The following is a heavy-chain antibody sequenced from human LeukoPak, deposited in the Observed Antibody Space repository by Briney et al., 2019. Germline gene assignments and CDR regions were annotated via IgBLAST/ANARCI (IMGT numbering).Heavy chain of an antibody. CDR2: IYHSGST. Sequence: PSETLSLTCTVSGYSISSGYYWGWIRQPPGKGLEWIGSIYHSGSTYYNPSLKSRVTISVDTSKNQFSLKLSSVTAADTAAYYCARNGVPAAPYYFDYWGQGTLVTVSS. J-gene: IGHJ4*02. D-gene: IGHD2-2*01. V-gene: IGHV4-38-2*02. CDR3: ARNGVPAAPYYFDY. CDR1: GYSISSGYY.